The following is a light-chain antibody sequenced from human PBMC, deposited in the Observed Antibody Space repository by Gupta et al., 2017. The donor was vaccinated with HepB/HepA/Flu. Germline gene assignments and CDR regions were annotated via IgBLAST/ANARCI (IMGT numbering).Light chain of an antibody. CDR3: ATWYSNTWV. CDR2: IDGSGSY. J-gene: IGLJ3*02. V-gene: IGLV4-60*03. Sequence: QPVLTQSSSASASLGSSVKLTCTLSSGHSSYIIAWHQQQPGEAPRYLMKIDGSGSYNKGSGVPDRFSGSTSGAERYLTISNLQSEDEADYYCATWYSNTWVFGGGTKLTVL. CDR1: SGHSSYI.